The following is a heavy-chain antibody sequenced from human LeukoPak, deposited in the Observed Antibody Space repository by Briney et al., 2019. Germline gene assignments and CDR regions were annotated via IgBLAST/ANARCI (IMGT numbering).Heavy chain of an antibody. Sequence: SVKVSCKXSGGTFSSNAISWVRQAPRQGLEWMGRIIPIFGTANYSQKFQGRVTITTDESTSTAYMELSSLRSEDTAVYYCASNPYYYGSGSYYSPKGVYNWFDPWGQGTLVTVSS. V-gene: IGHV1-69*05. D-gene: IGHD3-10*01. CDR2: IIPIFGTA. CDR1: GGTFSSNA. J-gene: IGHJ5*02. CDR3: ASNPYYYGSGSYYSPKGVYNWFDP.